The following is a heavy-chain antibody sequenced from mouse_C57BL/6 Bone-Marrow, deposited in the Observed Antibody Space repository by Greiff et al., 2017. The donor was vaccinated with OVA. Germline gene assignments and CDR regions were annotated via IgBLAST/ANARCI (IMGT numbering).Heavy chain of an antibody. Sequence: VQLQESGPGLVQPSQSLSITCTVSGFSLTSYGVHWVRQSPGKGLEWLGVIWRGGSTDYNAAFMSRLSITKDNSKSQVFFKMTSLQADDTAIYYCAKKDYYGSSWYFDVWGTGTTVTVSS. J-gene: IGHJ1*03. D-gene: IGHD1-1*01. CDR1: GFSLTSYG. CDR2: IWRGGST. CDR3: AKKDYYGSSWYFDV. V-gene: IGHV2-5*01.